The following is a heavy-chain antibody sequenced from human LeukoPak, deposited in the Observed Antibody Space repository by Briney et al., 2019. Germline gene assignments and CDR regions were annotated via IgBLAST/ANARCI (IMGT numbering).Heavy chain of an antibody. Sequence: ASVKVSCKASGYTFTSYDINWVRQATGQGLEWMGWMNPNSSNTGYAQKFQGRVTITRNTSISTAYMELSSLRSDDTAVYYCARALIGRDAFDIWGQGTVVTVSS. CDR3: ARALIGRDAFDI. D-gene: IGHD2-21*01. CDR2: MNPNSSNT. CDR1: GYTFTSYD. V-gene: IGHV1-8*03. J-gene: IGHJ3*02.